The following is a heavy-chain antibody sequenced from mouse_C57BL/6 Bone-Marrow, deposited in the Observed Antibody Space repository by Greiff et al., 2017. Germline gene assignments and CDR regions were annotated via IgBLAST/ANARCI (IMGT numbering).Heavy chain of an antibody. CDR2: ISSGGSYT. CDR1: GFTFSSYG. Sequence: EVQLVESGGDLVKPGGSLKLSCAASGFTFSSYGMSWVRQTPDKMLEWVATISSGGSYTYYPDSVKGRFTISRDNAKNTLYLQMSSLKSEDTAMYYCARRGPVYAMDYWGQGTSVTVSS. CDR3: ARRGPVYAMDY. J-gene: IGHJ4*01. V-gene: IGHV5-6*01.